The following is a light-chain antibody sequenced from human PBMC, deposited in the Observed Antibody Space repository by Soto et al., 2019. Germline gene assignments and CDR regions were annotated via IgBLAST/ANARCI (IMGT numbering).Light chain of an antibody. Sequence: DTQMTQSPSSLSASVGDRISITCRASQTVSTYRNWYQQKPGKAPTLLISATSTLHSGVPSRFGGSGSGTEFTLTFACLQPEGFAAYDCQQNYSTPRTFGQGTKVAVK. V-gene: IGKV1-39*01. CDR2: ATS. CDR3: QQNYSTPRT. J-gene: IGKJ1*01. CDR1: QTVSTY.